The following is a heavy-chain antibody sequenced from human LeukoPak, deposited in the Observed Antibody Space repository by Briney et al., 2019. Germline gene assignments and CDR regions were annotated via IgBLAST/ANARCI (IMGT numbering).Heavy chain of an antibody. Sequence: GRSLRLSCAASGFTFDDYAMHWVRQAPGKGLEWVSGISSNSGYIAYADSVKGRFTISRDNAKNSLYLQMNSLRAEDTALYYCAKDRAHQAVLGWFDPWGQGTLVTVSS. V-gene: IGHV3-9*01. CDR2: ISSNSGYI. J-gene: IGHJ5*02. CDR1: GFTFDDYA. CDR3: AKDRAHQAVLGWFDP. D-gene: IGHD1-14*01.